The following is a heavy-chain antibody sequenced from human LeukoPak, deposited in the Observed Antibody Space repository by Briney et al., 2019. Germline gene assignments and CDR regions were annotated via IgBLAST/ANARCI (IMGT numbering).Heavy chain of an antibody. CDR3: ARDNHRSTWSWFDP. CDR1: GYTFTNYG. Sequence: ASVKVSCKASGYTFTNYGISWVRQAPGQGLEWMGWISAYNGNTKYAQEFQGRVTMTTDTSTSTAYMELRSLSSDDTAVYHCARDNHRSTWSWFDPWGQGTLVTVSP. J-gene: IGHJ5*02. CDR2: ISAYNGNT. D-gene: IGHD2-2*01. V-gene: IGHV1-18*01.